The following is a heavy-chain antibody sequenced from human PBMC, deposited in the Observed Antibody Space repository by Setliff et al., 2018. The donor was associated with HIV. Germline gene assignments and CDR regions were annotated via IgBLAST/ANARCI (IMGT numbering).Heavy chain of an antibody. J-gene: IGHJ4*02. D-gene: IGHD3-3*01. CDR1: GYTFTTYS. Sequence: ASVKVSCKASGYTFTTYSLHWVRQAPGHSLEWMGIINPSGGSTTYAQKFQGRVTMTRNTLITTAFMELSSLRSEDTAVYYCVRGTRYDFWSNYLTDYYFDYWGQGTLVTVSS. V-gene: IGHV1-46*01. CDR3: VRGTRYDFWSNYLTDYYFDY. CDR2: INPSGGST.